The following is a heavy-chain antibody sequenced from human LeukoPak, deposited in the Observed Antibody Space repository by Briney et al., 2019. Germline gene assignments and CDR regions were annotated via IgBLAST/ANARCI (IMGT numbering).Heavy chain of an antibody. V-gene: IGHV4-30-2*01. CDR3: ARAVLLWFGDHSYYFDY. D-gene: IGHD3-10*01. CDR2: IYHSGST. Sequence: PSQTLSLTCAVSGGSISSGGYSWSWLRQPPGKGLEWIGYIYHSGSTYYNPSLKSRVTISVDRSKNQFSLKLSSVTAADTAVYYCARAVLLWFGDHSYYFDYWGQGTLVTVSS. J-gene: IGHJ4*02. CDR1: GGSISSGGYS.